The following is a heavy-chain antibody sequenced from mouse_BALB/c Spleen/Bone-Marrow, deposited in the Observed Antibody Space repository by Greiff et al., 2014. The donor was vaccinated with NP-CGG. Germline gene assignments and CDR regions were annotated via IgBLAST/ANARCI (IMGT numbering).Heavy chain of an antibody. J-gene: IGHJ1*01. Sequence: EVKVEESGAELVKLGASVKLSCTASGFNIKDTYMHWVKQRPEQGLEWIGRIDPANGNTKYDPKFQGQATITADTYTNAAHLQLNSQTSDATADYYCATYRAGGYFDVWGAGTTVTVSS. CDR2: IDPANGNT. CDR1: GFNIKDTY. V-gene: IGHV14-3*02. D-gene: IGHD2-12*01. CDR3: ATYRAGGYFDV.